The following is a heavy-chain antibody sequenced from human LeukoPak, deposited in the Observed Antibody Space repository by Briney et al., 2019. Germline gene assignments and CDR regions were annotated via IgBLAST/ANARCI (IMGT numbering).Heavy chain of an antibody. CDR3: AKTTRGTGCISTTCSFFDY. Sequence: GGSLRLSCAASGFTFCNYALQWVRQAPGKGLEYVSAISSNGDSTYYGESVKGRFTISSDNSKNTLYLQMTILRSDDTAVYYCAKTTRGTGCISTTCSFFDYWGQGTLVTVSS. J-gene: IGHJ4*02. V-gene: IGHV3-64*02. D-gene: IGHD2-2*01. CDR2: ISSNGDST. CDR1: GFTFCNYA.